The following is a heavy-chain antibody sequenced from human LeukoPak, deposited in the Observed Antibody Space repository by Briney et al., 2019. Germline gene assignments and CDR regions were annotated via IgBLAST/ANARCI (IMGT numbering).Heavy chain of an antibody. V-gene: IGHV4-34*01. CDR1: GGSFSGYY. Sequence: SETLSLTCAVYGGSFSGYYWSWIRQPPGKGLEWIGEINHSGSTNYNPSLKSRVTISVDTSKNQFSLKLSSVTAADTAVYYCARVYSSGWYRGIMDVWGKGTTVTVSS. D-gene: IGHD6-19*01. J-gene: IGHJ6*03. CDR3: ARVYSSGWYRGIMDV. CDR2: INHSGST.